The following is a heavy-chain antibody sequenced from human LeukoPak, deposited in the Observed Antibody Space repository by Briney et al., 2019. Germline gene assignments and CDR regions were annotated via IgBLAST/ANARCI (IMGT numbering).Heavy chain of an antibody. CDR2: ISWNSGSI. J-gene: IGHJ3*02. CDR1: GFTFDDYA. Sequence: PGGSLRLSCAASGFTFDDYAMHWVRQAPGKGLEWVSGISWNSGSIGYADSVKGRFTISRDNAKNSLYLQMNSLRAEDTAVYYCARGRIQLWTKGAFDIWGQGTMVTVSS. CDR3: ARGRIQLWTKGAFDI. V-gene: IGHV3-9*01. D-gene: IGHD5-18*01.